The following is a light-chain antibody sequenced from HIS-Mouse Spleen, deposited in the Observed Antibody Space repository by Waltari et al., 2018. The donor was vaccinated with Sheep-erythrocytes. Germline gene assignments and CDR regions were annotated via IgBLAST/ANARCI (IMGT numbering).Light chain of an antibody. V-gene: IGKV1-33*01. Sequence: DNQMTQSPSSLSASVGDTVTITCQARQDISNYLNWYQQKPGKAPKLLIYESSNLETGVPSRFSGSGSGTDFTFTISSLQPEDIATYYCQQYDNLFTFGPGTKVDIK. CDR3: QQYDNLFT. CDR1: QDISNY. J-gene: IGKJ3*01. CDR2: ESS.